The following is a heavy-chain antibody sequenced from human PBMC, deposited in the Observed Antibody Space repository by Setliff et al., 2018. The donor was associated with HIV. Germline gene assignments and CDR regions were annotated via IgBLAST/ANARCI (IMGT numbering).Heavy chain of an antibody. Sequence: GGFLRLSCAAAGFNFDDFGMSWVRQVPGKGLEWISSINWDGSKRVYADSVKGRFTISRDNAKKSLYLQMNSLRAEDTALYYCARDYSRYTWNYFDYWGQGTLVTVSS. V-gene: IGHV3-20*04. CDR3: ARDYSRYTWNYFDY. CDR2: INWDGSKR. J-gene: IGHJ4*02. D-gene: IGHD1-20*01. CDR1: GFNFDDFG.